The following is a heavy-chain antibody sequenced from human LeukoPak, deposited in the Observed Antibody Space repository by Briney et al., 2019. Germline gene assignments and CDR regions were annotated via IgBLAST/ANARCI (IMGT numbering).Heavy chain of an antibody. CDR2: ISWDGGST. V-gene: IGHV3-43*01. CDR1: GFTFDDYT. J-gene: IGHJ6*03. CDR3: AKDPSRRAYYYYYMDV. Sequence: GGSLRLSCAASGFTFDDYTMHWVRQAPGKGLEWVSLISWDGGSTYYAASVKGRFTIYRDNSKNSLYLQMNSLRTEDTALYYCAKDPSRRAYYYYYMDVWGKGTTVTVSS.